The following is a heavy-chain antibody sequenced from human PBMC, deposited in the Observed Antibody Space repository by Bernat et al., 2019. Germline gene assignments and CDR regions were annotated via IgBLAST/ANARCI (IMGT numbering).Heavy chain of an antibody. CDR1: GFTVSSNY. J-gene: IGHJ3*02. D-gene: IGHD6-13*01. CDR2: IYSGGST. V-gene: IGHV3-53*04. Sequence: EVQLVESGGGLVQPGGSLRLSCAASGFTVSSNYMSWVRQAPGKGLEWVSVIYSGGSTYYADSMKGRFTISRHNSKNTLYLQMNRLRGEDTAVYYCARLYSSTNDAFDIWGQGTKVTVSS. CDR3: ARLYSSTNDAFDI.